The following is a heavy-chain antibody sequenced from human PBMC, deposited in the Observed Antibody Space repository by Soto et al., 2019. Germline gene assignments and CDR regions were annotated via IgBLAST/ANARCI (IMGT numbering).Heavy chain of an antibody. CDR3: ARGNHRWLQVFYFDL. Sequence: QVQLVQSGAEVKKPGSSVTVSCKASGGTFSSYTISWVRQAPGQGLEWMGGIIPIFGTANYAQKFQGRVTITADESTSTAYMELSSLRSEDTAVYYCARGNHRWLQVFYFDLWGRGTLVTVSS. CDR1: GGTFSSYT. J-gene: IGHJ2*01. CDR2: IIPIFGTA. D-gene: IGHD5-12*01. V-gene: IGHV1-69*12.